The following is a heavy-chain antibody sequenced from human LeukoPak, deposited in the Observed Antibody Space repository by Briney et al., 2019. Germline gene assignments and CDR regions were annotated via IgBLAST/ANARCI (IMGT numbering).Heavy chain of an antibody. CDR1: GGCFSGYY. Sequence: SYTLSLTCADYGGCFSGYYWIWIRQPPGKGLEWIGEMNRSGSANYNPSLKSRVTISVDTSKNQCSLRLSSVTAADTAVYYCASLRGATVAHNWFDPWGQGTLVTVSS. V-gene: IGHV4-34*01. D-gene: IGHD6-19*01. CDR3: ASLRGATVAHNWFDP. J-gene: IGHJ5*02. CDR2: MNRSGSA.